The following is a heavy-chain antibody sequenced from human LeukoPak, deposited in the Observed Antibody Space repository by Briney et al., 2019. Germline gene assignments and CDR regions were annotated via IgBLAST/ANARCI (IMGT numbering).Heavy chain of an antibody. CDR2: IYYSGST. D-gene: IGHD6-19*01. V-gene: IGHV4-39*07. CDR1: GGSISSGGYY. CDR3: ARETAVAGDDAFDI. J-gene: IGHJ3*02. Sequence: SETLSLTCTVSGGSISSGGYYWSWIRQPPGKGLEWIGSIYYSGSTYYNPSLKSRVTISVDTSKNQFSLKLSSVTAADTAVYYCARETAVAGDDAFDIWGQGTMVTVSS.